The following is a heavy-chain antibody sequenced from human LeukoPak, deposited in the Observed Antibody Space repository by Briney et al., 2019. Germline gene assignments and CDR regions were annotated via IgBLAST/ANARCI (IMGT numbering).Heavy chain of an antibody. D-gene: IGHD3/OR15-3a*01. Sequence: GGSLRLSCAASGFIFNNNAIHWVRQAPGKGLEWVAVISFDGRDKHHADSVKGRFTISRDNSKNTLYLQMSSLRVEDTAMYYCARDLRKSADYYFDYWGQGTLVTVSS. J-gene: IGHJ4*02. CDR1: GFIFNNNA. CDR3: ARDLRKSADYYFDY. V-gene: IGHV3-30*04. CDR2: ISFDGRDK.